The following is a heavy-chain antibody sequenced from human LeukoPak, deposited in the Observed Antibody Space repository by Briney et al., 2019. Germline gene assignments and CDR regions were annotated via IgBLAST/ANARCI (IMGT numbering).Heavy chain of an antibody. CDR2: LYNAGST. V-gene: IGHV3-66*01. J-gene: IGHJ4*02. CDR3: ARGGTIDY. CDR1: GFTFSNKY. D-gene: IGHD2-8*01. Sequence: GGSLRLSCVASGFTFSNKYMSWVRQAPGKGLEWVSVLYNAGSTYYADSVKGRFTISRDNSKNTLYLQMYSLRAEDTAVYYCARGGTIDYWGQGTLVTVSS.